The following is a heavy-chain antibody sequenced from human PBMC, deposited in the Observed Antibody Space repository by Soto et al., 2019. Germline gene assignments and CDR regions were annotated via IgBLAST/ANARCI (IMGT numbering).Heavy chain of an antibody. Sequence: VKVSCKASGYRFTNHGISWVRQAPGQGLEWMGWISGNDGKTKYARKFQGRVTMTTDTSTSTAYMEMNSLRHDDTAVYYCARDFYPLAYYFDYWGQGTLVTVSS. V-gene: IGHV1-18*01. CDR2: ISGNDGKT. CDR1: GYRFTNHG. CDR3: ARDFYPLAYYFDY. J-gene: IGHJ4*02.